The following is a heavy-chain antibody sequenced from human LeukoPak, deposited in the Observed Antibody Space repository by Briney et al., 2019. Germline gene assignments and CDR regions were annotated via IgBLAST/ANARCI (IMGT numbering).Heavy chain of an antibody. J-gene: IGHJ3*02. Sequence: GGSLRLSCAASGFTLSTYSLNWVRQAPGKGLEWVSSISSSSLYIYYADSVKGRFTISRDNSKNTLYLQMNNMRTEDTAVYYCAREALEWSPPDIWGQGTTVTVSS. D-gene: IGHD3-3*01. V-gene: IGHV3-21*01. CDR1: GFTLSTYS. CDR2: ISSSSLYI. CDR3: AREALEWSPPDI.